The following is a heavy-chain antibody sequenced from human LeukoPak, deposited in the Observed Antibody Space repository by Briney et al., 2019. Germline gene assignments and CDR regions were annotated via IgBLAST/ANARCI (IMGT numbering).Heavy chain of an antibody. CDR1: GFTFSSYG. V-gene: IGHV3-30*02. D-gene: IGHD2-2*02. CDR2: IRYDGSNK. CDR3: AKDHPPYQLLYRELDY. Sequence: GGSLRLSCAASGFTFSSYGMHWVRQAPGKGLEWVAFIRYDGSNKYYADSVKGRFTISRDNSKDTLYLQMNSLRAEDTAVYYCAKDHPPYQLLYRELDYWGQGTLVTVSS. J-gene: IGHJ4*02.